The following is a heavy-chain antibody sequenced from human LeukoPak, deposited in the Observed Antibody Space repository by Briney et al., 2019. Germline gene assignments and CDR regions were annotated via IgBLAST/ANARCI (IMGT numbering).Heavy chain of an antibody. Sequence: SAYNGNTNYAQKLQGRVTMTTDTSTSTAYMELRSLRSDDTAVYYCARDVVTMVRGVMGYWGQGTLVTVSS. J-gene: IGHJ4*02. CDR3: ARDVVTMVRGVMGY. V-gene: IGHV1-18*01. CDR2: SAYNGNT. D-gene: IGHD3-10*01.